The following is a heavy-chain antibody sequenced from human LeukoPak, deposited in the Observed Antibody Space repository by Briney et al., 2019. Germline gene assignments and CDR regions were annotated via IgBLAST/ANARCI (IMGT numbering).Heavy chain of an antibody. D-gene: IGHD3-9*01. J-gene: IGHJ4*02. Sequence: SETLSLTCTVSGGSISSYYWSWIRQPPGKGLEWIGYIYYSGSTNYNPTLKSRVTISVDTSKNQFSLKLSSVTAADTAVYYCASTYYDILTGYHPFDYWGQGTLVTVSS. CDR3: ASTYYDILTGYHPFDY. CDR2: IYYSGST. CDR1: GGSISSYY. V-gene: IGHV4-59*08.